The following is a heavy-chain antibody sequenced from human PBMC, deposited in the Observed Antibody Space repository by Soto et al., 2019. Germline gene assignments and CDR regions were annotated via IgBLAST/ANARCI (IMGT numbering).Heavy chain of an antibody. CDR2: IYYSGST. J-gene: IGHJ3*02. CDR3: AGGEVPAAMEDAFDI. V-gene: IGHV4-59*01. Sequence: SDTLSLTCTVSGGSISSYYWSWIRQPPGKGLEWIGYIYYSGSTNYNPSLKSRVTISVDTSKNQFSLKLSSVTAADTAVYYCAGGEVPAAMEDAFDIWGQGTMVTVSS. D-gene: IGHD2-2*01. CDR1: GGSISSYY.